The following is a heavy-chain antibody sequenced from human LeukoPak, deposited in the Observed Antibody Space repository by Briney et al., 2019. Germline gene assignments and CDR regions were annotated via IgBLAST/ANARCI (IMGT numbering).Heavy chain of an antibody. CDR1: GFTFSSYS. CDR3: ARDPIAAAGTWYGMDV. D-gene: IGHD6-13*01. CDR2: ISSSSIYI. J-gene: IGHJ6*02. Sequence: GGSLRLSCAASGFTFSSYSMNWVRQAPGKGLEWVSSISSSSIYIYYADAVKGRFTISRDNGNNSLYLQMNSLRAEDTAVYYCARDPIAAAGTWYGMDVWGQGTTVTVSS. V-gene: IGHV3-21*06.